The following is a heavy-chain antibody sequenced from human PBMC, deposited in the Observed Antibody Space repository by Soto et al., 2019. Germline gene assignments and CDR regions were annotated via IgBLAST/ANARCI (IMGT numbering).Heavy chain of an antibody. Sequence: QVQLQESGPGLVKPSQTLSLTCTVPGGSISSGGYYWSWIRQHPGKGLDWIGYIYYSGSTYYNPSLKSRVTISVDTSKNQFSLKLSSVTAADTAVYYCARGGRGYSYGYENWFDPWGQGTLVTVSS. V-gene: IGHV4-31*03. D-gene: IGHD5-18*01. CDR3: ARGGRGYSYGYENWFDP. CDR1: GGSISSGGYY. J-gene: IGHJ5*02. CDR2: IYYSGST.